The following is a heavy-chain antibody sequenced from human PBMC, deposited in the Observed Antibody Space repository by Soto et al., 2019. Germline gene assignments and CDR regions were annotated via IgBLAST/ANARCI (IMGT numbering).Heavy chain of an antibody. CDR2: IWYDGNNK. Sequence: GGSLRLSCAASGLTFRSYGIHWVRQAPGKGLEWVAVIWYDGNNKFYADSVKGRFTISSDNSRNTLYLQMNSLTADDTAVYYCAREQGGWNYGTGRFQYYDMDVWGQGTSVTVSS. D-gene: IGHD1-7*01. V-gene: IGHV3-33*01. J-gene: IGHJ6*02. CDR3: AREQGGWNYGTGRFQYYDMDV. CDR1: GLTFRSYG.